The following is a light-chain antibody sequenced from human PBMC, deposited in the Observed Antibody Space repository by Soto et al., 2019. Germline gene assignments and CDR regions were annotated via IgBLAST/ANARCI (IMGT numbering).Light chain of an antibody. CDR2: GAS. V-gene: IGKV4-1*01. CDR1: QSVLYSPDRRNY. CDR3: QQYSNSPLT. J-gene: IGKJ4*01. Sequence: DIVMTQSPDSLAVSLGERATINCKSSQSVLYSPDRRNYLAWYQQKVGQPPRLLIYGASSRAAGIPDRFSGSGSGTDFTLTITRLETEDFAVYHCQQYSNSPLTFGGGTKVEV.